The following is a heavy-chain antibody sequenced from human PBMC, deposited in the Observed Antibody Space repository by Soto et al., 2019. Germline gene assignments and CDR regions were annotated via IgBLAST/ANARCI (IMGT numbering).Heavy chain of an antibody. CDR2: ISAYNGNT. CDR3: ARDGDIVVVVSHGWFDP. V-gene: IGHV1-18*01. CDR1: GYTFTSYG. D-gene: IGHD2-15*01. Sequence: QVQLVQSGAEVKKPGASVKVSRKDSGYTFTSYGISWVRQAPGQGLEWMGWISAYNGNTNYAQKLQGRVTITTDTSTSTAYMELRSLRSDDTAVYYCARDGDIVVVVSHGWFDPWGQGTLVTVSS. J-gene: IGHJ5*02.